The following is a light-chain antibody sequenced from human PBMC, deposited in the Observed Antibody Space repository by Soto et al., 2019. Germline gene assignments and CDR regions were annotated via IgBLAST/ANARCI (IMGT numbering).Light chain of an antibody. Sequence: EVLMPQSPATLSLSPGERATLSCRASQSVSSNLAWYQQRRGQAPRLLIYGASSRATGIPARFSGSGSGTEFTLTISSLQSEDFAVYYCQQYDNWPPLTFGGGTKVEIK. CDR2: GAS. J-gene: IGKJ4*01. CDR3: QQYDNWPPLT. V-gene: IGKV3D-15*01. CDR1: QSVSSN.